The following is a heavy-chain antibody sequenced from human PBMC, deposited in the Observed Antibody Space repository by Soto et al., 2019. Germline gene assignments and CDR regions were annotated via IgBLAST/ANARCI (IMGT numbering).Heavy chain of an antibody. D-gene: IGHD1-20*01. V-gene: IGHV3-21*01. CDR2: ISSSSSYI. Sequence: GGSLRLSCAASGFTFSSYSMNWVRQAPGKGLEWVSSISSSSSYIYYADSVKGRFTISRDNAKNSLYLQMNSLRAEDTAVYYCARDTRVNWPVGGGYYYYGMDVWGQGTTVT. CDR3: ARDTRVNWPVGGGYYYYGMDV. J-gene: IGHJ6*02. CDR1: GFTFSSYS.